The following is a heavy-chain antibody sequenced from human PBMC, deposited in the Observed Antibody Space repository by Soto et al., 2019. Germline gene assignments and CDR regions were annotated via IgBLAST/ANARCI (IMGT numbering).Heavy chain of an antibody. J-gene: IGHJ4*02. CDR3: TTGLVGATTYYFDY. V-gene: IGHV3-15*01. D-gene: IGHD1-26*01. CDR1: GFTFSNAW. CDR2: IKSKTDGGTT. Sequence: GGSLRLSCAASGFTFSNAWMSWVRQAPGKGLEWVGRIKSKTDGGTTDYAAPVKGRFTISRDDSKNTLYLQMNSLKTEDTAVYYCTTGLVGATTYYFDYWGQGTLATVSS.